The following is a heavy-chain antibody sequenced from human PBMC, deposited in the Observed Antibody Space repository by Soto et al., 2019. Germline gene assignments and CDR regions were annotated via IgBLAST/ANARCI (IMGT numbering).Heavy chain of an antibody. CDR2: IYHSGST. V-gene: IGHV4-30-2*01. CDR1: GGSISSGGYS. CDR3: AREYYDFWSGYYSDY. J-gene: IGHJ4*02. D-gene: IGHD3-3*01. Sequence: TLSLTCTVSGGSISSGGYSWSWIRQPPGKGLEWIGYIYHSGSTYYNPSLKSRVTISVDRSKNQFSLKLSSVTAADTAVYYCAREYYDFWSGYYSDYWGQGTLVTVSS.